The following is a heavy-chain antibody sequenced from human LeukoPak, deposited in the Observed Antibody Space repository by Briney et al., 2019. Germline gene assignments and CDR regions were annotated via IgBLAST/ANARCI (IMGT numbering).Heavy chain of an antibody. V-gene: IGHV4-39*07. CDR3: ARDVIAAAGYFDY. D-gene: IGHD6-13*01. Sequence: PSETLSLTCTVSGGSISSSSYYWGWIRQPPGKGLEWIGSIYYSGSTYYNPSLKSRVTISVDTSKNQFSLKLSSVTAADTAVYYCARDVIAAAGYFDYWGQGTLVTVSS. CDR1: GGSISSSSYY. CDR2: IYYSGST. J-gene: IGHJ4*02.